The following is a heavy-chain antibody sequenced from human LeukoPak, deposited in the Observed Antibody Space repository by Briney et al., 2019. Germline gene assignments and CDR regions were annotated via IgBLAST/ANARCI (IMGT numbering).Heavy chain of an antibody. CDR3: ARHEPTYYYDYFDY. Sequence: SETLSLTCTVSGGSISRYYWSWIRQPPGKGLEWIGYIYYSGSTIYNPSLKSRVTISVDTSKNQFSLKLSSVTAADTAVYYCARHEPTYYYDYFDYWGQGTLVTVSS. J-gene: IGHJ4*02. CDR1: GGSISRYY. CDR2: IYYSGST. V-gene: IGHV4-59*08. D-gene: IGHD3-10*01.